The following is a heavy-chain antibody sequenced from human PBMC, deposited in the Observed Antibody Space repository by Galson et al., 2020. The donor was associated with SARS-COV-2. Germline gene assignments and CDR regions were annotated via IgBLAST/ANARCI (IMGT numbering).Heavy chain of an antibody. J-gene: IGHJ4*02. Sequence: ESGPTLVTPTQPLTLTCTFSGFSLTTSGMCVNWIRQPPGKALDWLARIDWDGDKYYSTSLKTRLTISKDTSKNQVVLTMTDMDPVDTATYYCARIDSSGCRGNYWGQGTPATVSS. CDR2: IDWDGDK. CDR3: ARIDSSGCRGNY. V-gene: IGHV2-70*11. D-gene: IGHD6-19*01. CDR1: GFSLTTSGMC.